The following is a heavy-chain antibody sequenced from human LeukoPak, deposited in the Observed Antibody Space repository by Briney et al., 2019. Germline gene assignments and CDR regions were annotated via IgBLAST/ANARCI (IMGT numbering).Heavy chain of an antibody. CDR3: ASSPNTYYYDSSGYYWFDP. CDR2: IIPIFGTA. Sequence: PGAPVKVSCTASGGTFSSYAISWVRQAPGQGLEWMGGIIPIFGTANYAQKFQGRVTITADESTSTAYMELSSLRSEDTAVYYCASSPNTYYYDSSGYYWFDPWGQGTLVTVSS. V-gene: IGHV1-69*13. D-gene: IGHD3-22*01. CDR1: GGTFSSYA. J-gene: IGHJ5*02.